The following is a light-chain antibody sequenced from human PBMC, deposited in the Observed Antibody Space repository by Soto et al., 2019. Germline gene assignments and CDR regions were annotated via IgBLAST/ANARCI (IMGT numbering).Light chain of an antibody. CDR3: QQRSNWST. Sequence: EIVLTQSPATLSLSPGERATLSCRASQSVSSYLAWYQQKPGQAPRLLTYEASNRATGIPARFSGSGSGTNFTLTISSLEPEDSAVYYCQQRSNWSTFGQGTRLEIK. CDR1: QSVSSY. J-gene: IGKJ5*01. CDR2: EAS. V-gene: IGKV3-11*01.